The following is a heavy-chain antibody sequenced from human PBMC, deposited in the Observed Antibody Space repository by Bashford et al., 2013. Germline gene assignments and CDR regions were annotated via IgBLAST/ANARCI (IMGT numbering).Heavy chain of an antibody. Sequence: VRQAPGKGLEWVANIKQDGSEKYYVDSVKGRFTISRDNAKNSVYLQMNSLRAEDTAVYYCGTSRSLDYWGQGTLVTVSS. CDR3: GTSRSLDY. CDR2: IKQDGSEK. J-gene: IGHJ4*02. D-gene: IGHD1-14*01. V-gene: IGHV3-7*01.